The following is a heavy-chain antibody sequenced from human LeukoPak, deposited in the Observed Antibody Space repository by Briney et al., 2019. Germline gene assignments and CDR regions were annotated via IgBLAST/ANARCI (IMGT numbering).Heavy chain of an antibody. CDR3: ARTSPLIQLWLRGWFDP. CDR2: INPNSGGT. Sequence: ASVKVSCKASGYTFTGYYMHWVRQAPGQWLEWMGWINPNSGGTNYAQKFQGRVTMTRDTSISTAYMELSRLRSDDTAVYYCARTSPLIQLWLRGWFDPWGQGTLVTVSS. CDR1: GYTFTGYY. D-gene: IGHD5-18*01. V-gene: IGHV1-2*02. J-gene: IGHJ5*02.